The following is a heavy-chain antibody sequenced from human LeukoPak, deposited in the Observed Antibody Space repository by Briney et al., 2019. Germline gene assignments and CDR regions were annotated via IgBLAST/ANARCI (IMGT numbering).Heavy chain of an antibody. CDR2: IYYTGAT. Sequence: SETLSLTCTVSGGSISSYYWSWIRLPPGKGLEWIGYIYYTGATYYNPSLKSRVTISLDTSKNQFSLKLSSVPAADTAVYYCARTSRHFYGSGTNLTPWPAGMDVWGQGTTVTVSS. D-gene: IGHD3-10*01. J-gene: IGHJ6*02. CDR3: ARTSRHFYGSGTNLTPWPAGMDV. CDR1: GGSISSYY. V-gene: IGHV4-59*01.